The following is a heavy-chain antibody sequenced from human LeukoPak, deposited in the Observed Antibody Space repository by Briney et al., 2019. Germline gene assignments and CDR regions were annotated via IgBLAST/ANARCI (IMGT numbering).Heavy chain of an antibody. J-gene: IGHJ3*02. D-gene: IGHD3-10*01. CDR2: ISAYNGNT. CDR1: GYTFTSYG. V-gene: IGHV1-18*01. CDR3: ARGGDYYGSGSPDAFDI. Sequence: ASVKVSCKASGYTFTSYGISWVRQAPGQGLAWMGWISAYNGNTNYAQKLQGRVTMTTDTSTSTAYMELRSPRSDDTAVYYCARGGDYYGSGSPDAFDIWGQGTMVTVSS.